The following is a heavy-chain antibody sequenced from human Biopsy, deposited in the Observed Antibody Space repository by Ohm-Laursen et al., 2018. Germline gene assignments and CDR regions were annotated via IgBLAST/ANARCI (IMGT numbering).Heavy chain of an antibody. Sequence: SDTLSLTCAVYNVSFSSFYWSWIRQPPGKGLEWIGEISHTGSTNYNPSLKSRVTMSVDTSKKQLSLRLRSVTAADTAVYYCASAGYNPDWNFDLWGRGTRVTVPS. CDR1: NVSFSSFY. J-gene: IGHJ2*01. D-gene: IGHD5-24*01. CDR3: ASAGYNPDWNFDL. V-gene: IGHV4-34*01. CDR2: ISHTGST.